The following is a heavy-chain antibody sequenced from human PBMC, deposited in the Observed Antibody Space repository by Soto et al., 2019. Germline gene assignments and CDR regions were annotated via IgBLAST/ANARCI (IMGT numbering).Heavy chain of an antibody. CDR1: GFTFSSYA. CDR3: ASNDFWSGPAFDY. J-gene: IGHJ4*02. V-gene: IGHV3-30-3*01. Sequence: QVQLVESGGGVVQPGGSLRLSCAASGFTFSSYAMHWVRQAPGKGLEWVAVISYDGSNKYYADSVKGRFTISRDNSKNTLYLQMNSLRAEDTAVYYCASNDFWSGPAFDYWGQGTLVTVSS. D-gene: IGHD3-3*01. CDR2: ISYDGSNK.